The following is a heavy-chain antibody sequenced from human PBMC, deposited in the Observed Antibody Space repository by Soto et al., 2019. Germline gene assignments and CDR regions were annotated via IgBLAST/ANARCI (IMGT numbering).Heavy chain of an antibody. D-gene: IGHD2-2*01. CDR1: GFSVTNNY. V-gene: IGHV3-66*01. CDR3: ARGRGSTGYLGREHYFDY. CDR2: IDIGGNT. J-gene: IGHJ4*02. Sequence: EVQVVESGGGLVQPGGSLRLSCEASGFSVTNNYMNWVLQAPGKGLEWVSIIDIGGNTYYADSVKDRFTISRDNSRNTLYLHMDSLRAEDTAVYYCARGRGSTGYLGREHYFDYWGQGTLVTVSP.